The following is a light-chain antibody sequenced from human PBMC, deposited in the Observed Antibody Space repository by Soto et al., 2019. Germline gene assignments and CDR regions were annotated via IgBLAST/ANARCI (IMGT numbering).Light chain of an antibody. V-gene: IGKV1-9*01. CDR3: QQLNGYPRT. J-gene: IGKJ1*01. CDR2: AAS. CDR1: QGIGRS. Sequence: DIQLTQSPSFLSASVGDTVIITCRASQGIGRSLAWYQQKPGKAPKLLLYAASTLQRGVPSRSSGRGSGTEFTLTISRLQPEDFATYFCQQLNGYPRTFGQGTKVDIK.